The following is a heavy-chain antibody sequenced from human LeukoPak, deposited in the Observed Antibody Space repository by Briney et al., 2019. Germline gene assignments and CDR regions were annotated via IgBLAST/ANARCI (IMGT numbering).Heavy chain of an antibody. D-gene: IGHD3-22*01. CDR3: ARVSSGYYLDAKNWFDP. V-gene: IGHV4-30-4*01. J-gene: IGHJ5*02. CDR1: GGSISSGDYS. CDR2: IYYSGST. Sequence: PSETLSLTCTVSGGSISSGDYSWSWIRQPPGKGLEWIGYIYYSGSTYYNPSLKSRVTISVYTSKNQFSLKLSSVTAADTAVYYCARVSSGYYLDAKNWFDPWGQGTLVTVSS.